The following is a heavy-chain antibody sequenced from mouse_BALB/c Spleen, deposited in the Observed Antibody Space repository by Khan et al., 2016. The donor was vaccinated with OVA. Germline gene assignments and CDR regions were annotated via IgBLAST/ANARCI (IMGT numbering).Heavy chain of an antibody. D-gene: IGHD1-1*01. CDR2: IDPSKSET. Sequence: QVQLQQSGPELVRPGASVKMSCKASGYTFTSFWIHWVKQRPGQGLEWIGMIDPSKSETRLNQKFKDKATLNVDKSSNTAYMQLSRLTSEDAAVYYWARGGYGSPFAYWGQGTLVTVSA. V-gene: IGHV1S127*01. CDR1: GYTFTSFW. J-gene: IGHJ3*01. CDR3: ARGGYGSPFAY.